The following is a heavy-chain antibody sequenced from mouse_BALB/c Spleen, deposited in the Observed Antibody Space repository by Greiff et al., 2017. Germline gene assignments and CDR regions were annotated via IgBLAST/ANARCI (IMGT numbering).Heavy chain of an antibody. J-gene: IGHJ3*01. CDR1: GYTFTSYW. Sequence: QVQLQQPGAELVKPGASVKLSCKASGYTFTSYWMHWVKQRPGQGLEWIGEINPSNGRTNYNEKFKSKATLTVDKSSSTAYMQLSSLTSEDSAVYYCESGGFTTATYWGEGTLVTVSA. D-gene: IGHD1-2*01. CDR3: ESGGFTTATY. CDR2: INPSNGRT. V-gene: IGHV1S81*02.